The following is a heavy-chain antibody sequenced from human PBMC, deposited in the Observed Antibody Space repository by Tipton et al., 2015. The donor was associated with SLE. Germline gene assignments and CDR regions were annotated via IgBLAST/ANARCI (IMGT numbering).Heavy chain of an antibody. CDR3: ARLMVATSAFDI. CDR1: GGSISSSSYY. D-gene: IGHD5-12*01. CDR2: IYYSGST. J-gene: IGHJ3*02. Sequence: TLSLTCTVSGGSISSSSYYWGWIRLPPGKGLEWIGSIYYSGSTYYNPSLKSRVTISVDTSKNQFSLKLSSVTAADTAVYYCARLMVATSAFDIWGQGTMVTVSS. V-gene: IGHV4-39*07.